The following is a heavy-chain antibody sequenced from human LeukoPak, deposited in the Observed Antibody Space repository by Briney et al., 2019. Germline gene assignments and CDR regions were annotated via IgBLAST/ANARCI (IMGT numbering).Heavy chain of an antibody. CDR2: ILYDGSNK. Sequence: GGSLRLSCAASGFTFSSYGMHWVRQAPGKGLEWVAVILYDGSNKYYADSVKGRFTISRDNSKNTLYLQMNSLRAEDTAVYYCAKDVGYCSGGSCYPLYYFDYCGQGTLVTVSS. CDR3: AKDVGYCSGGSCYPLYYFDY. CDR1: GFTFSSYG. J-gene: IGHJ4*02. D-gene: IGHD2-15*01. V-gene: IGHV3-30*18.